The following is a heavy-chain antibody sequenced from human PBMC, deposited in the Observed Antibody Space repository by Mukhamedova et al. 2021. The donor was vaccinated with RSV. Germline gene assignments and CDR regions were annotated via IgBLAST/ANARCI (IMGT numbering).Heavy chain of an antibody. CDR3: ARDSHFDY. V-gene: IGHV1-69*01. J-gene: IGHJ4*02. Sequence: YMGRVTITADESTSTAYMELSSLRSEDTAVYYCARDSHFDYWGQGTLVTVYS.